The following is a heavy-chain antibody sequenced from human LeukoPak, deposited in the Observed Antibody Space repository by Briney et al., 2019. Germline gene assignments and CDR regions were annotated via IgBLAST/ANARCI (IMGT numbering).Heavy chain of an antibody. V-gene: IGHV4-34*01. CDR1: GGSFSGYY. CDR3: ARGFCSSTSCDASDAFDV. D-gene: IGHD2-2*01. CDR2: INHRGII. Sequence: SETLSLTCAVYGGSFSGYYWSWIRQPPGKGLEWIGEINHRGIIDYNPSLKSRVTISVDTSKNHFSLKLSSVTAADTAVYYCARGFCSSTSCDASDAFDVWGQGTMVTVPS. J-gene: IGHJ3*01.